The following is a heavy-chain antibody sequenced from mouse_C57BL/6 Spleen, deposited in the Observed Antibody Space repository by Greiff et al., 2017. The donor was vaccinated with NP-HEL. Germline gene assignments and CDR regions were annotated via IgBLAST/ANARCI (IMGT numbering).Heavy chain of an antibody. CDR2: IRSKSNNYAT. V-gene: IGHV10-1*01. Sequence: EVKLVESGGGLVQPKGSLKLSCAASGFSFNTYAMNWVRQAPGKGLEWVARIRSKSNNYATYYADSVKDRFTISRDDSESMLYLQMNNLKTEDTAMYYCVREDSYRFAYWGQGTLVTVSA. J-gene: IGHJ3*01. CDR1: GFSFNTYA. D-gene: IGHD2-10*01. CDR3: VREDSYRFAY.